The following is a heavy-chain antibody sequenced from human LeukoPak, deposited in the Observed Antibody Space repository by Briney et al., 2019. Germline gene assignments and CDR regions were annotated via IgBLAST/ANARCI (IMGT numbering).Heavy chain of an antibody. V-gene: IGHV3-53*01. J-gene: IGHJ4*02. CDR3: AKDLTGSGKKTFDY. CDR2: TYSGGST. CDR1: GFTVSSNY. D-gene: IGHD3-10*01. Sequence: WGSLRLSCAASGFTVSSNYMSWVRQAPGKGLEWVSVTYSGGSTYYADSVKGRFTISRDNSKNTLYLQMNSLRAEDTAVYYCAKDLTGSGKKTFDYWGQGTLVTVSS.